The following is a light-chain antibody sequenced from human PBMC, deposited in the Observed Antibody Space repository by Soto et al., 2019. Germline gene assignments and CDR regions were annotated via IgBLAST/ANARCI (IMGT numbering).Light chain of an antibody. Sequence: QSVLTQPASVSGSPGQSITISCTGTNSDVGGYNYVSWYQQHPGRAPKVMIYEVTKRPAGASIRFSGSKSGNTASLSISGLQSEDEADYYCSSFTSSKTWVFGGGTQLTVL. CDR3: SSFTSSKTWV. J-gene: IGLJ3*02. CDR2: EVT. CDR1: NSDVGGYNY. V-gene: IGLV2-14*01.